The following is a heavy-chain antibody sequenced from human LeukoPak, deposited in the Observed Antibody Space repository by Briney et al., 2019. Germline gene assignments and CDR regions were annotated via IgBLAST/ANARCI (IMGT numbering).Heavy chain of an antibody. CDR1: GFTFSIHS. J-gene: IGHJ4*02. Sequence: GGSLRLSCAASGFTFSIHSMNWVRQDPGKGLEWLSYIRPGSVTKKYADSVKGRFTISRDNVKNSLHLQMNSLRHEDTDTYYCVRGRTGYYYGFEFGGEGTRLSVSS. V-gene: IGHV3-48*02. CDR3: VRGRTGYYYGFEF. D-gene: IGHD3-22*01. CDR2: IRPGSVTK.